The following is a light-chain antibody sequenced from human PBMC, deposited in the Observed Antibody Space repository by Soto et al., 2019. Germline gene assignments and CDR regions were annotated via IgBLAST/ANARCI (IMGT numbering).Light chain of an antibody. CDR2: DAS. CDR3: QQYDNLLVT. V-gene: IGKV1-33*01. CDR1: QDISNY. J-gene: IGKJ2*01. Sequence: DIQMTQSPSSLSASVGDRVTITCQASQDISNYLNWYQQKPGKAPKLLIYDASNLETGVPSRFSGNGSGTAFTFTISSLQPEDIATYYCQQYDNLLVTFGQGTKLEIK.